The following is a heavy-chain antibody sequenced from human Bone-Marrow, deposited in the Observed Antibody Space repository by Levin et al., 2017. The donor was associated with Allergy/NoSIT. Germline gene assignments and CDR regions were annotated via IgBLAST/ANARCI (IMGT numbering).Heavy chain of an antibody. CDR1: GFTFSSYS. V-gene: IGHV3-48*01. CDR3: ARGAELDL. Sequence: GGSLRLSCAASGFTFSSYSMNWVRQAPGKGLEWVAYISSSGSSNSFYSDSVKGRFTISRDNGKKSLYLQMNSLSAEDAAVYYCARGAELDLWGQGTLVTVSS. J-gene: IGHJ5*02. CDR2: ISSSGSSNS.